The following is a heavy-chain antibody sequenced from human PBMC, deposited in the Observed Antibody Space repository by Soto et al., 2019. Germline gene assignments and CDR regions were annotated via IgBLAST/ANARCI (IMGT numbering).Heavy chain of an antibody. CDR1: GFTFSSYS. V-gene: IGHV3-48*01. Sequence: GGSLRLSCAASGFTFSSYSMNWVRQVPGKGLEWVSYISSNSGTMYYADSVKGRFTISRDNAKNSLYLQMNSLRAEDTAVYYCARDRFYYGSSGYYYFDYWGQGTLVTV. D-gene: IGHD3-22*01. CDR2: ISSNSGTM. CDR3: ARDRFYYGSSGYYYFDY. J-gene: IGHJ4*02.